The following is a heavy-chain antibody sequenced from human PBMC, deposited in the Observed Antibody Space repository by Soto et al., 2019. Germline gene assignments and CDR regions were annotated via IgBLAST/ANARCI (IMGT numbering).Heavy chain of an antibody. CDR2: IDGGGTT. V-gene: IGHV3-23*01. CDR3: ATLLGFSSGGSWYSHVADY. D-gene: IGHD2-8*02. Sequence: EVHLWESGGDLVQPGGSLRVSCVGSGYTFSSRAMSWVRQAPGKGLEWVSGIDGGGTTDYADSVKGRFTISRDNSQDTLCLKMNSLRAEDTAVYYCATLLGFSSGGSWYSHVADYWGQGTLVTVSS. J-gene: IGHJ4*02. CDR1: GYTFSSRA.